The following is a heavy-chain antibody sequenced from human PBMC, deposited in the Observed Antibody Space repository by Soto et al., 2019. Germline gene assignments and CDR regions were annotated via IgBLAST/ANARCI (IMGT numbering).Heavy chain of an antibody. D-gene: IGHD3-16*01. Sequence: SETLSLTWTVSGGSLSGGSYYGSWIRQPPGKQMEWIGYIYDSGATKYNPSLKSRFTISQDTSKNQFSLRMNSVTPSDTAVYYCARDWGPYWFDPWGQGILVTVSS. CDR3: ARDWGPYWFDP. CDR2: IYDSGAT. CDR1: GGSLSGGSYY. J-gene: IGHJ5*02. V-gene: IGHV4-61*01.